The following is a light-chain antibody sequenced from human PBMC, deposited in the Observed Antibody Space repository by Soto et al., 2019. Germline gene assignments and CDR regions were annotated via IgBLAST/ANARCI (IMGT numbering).Light chain of an antibody. V-gene: IGLV2-14*01. Sequence: QSALTQPASVSGSPGQSITISCTGTSSEVGGYNYVSWYQQHPGKAPKLMIYDVSSRPSGVSYRFSGSKSGNTASLTISGLQAEDEADYYCSSYTSSNTRYVFGTGTKLTVL. CDR3: SSYTSSNTRYV. CDR2: DVS. J-gene: IGLJ1*01. CDR1: SSEVGGYNY.